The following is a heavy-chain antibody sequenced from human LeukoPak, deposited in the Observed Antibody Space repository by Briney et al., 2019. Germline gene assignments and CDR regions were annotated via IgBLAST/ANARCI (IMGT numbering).Heavy chain of an antibody. J-gene: IGHJ5*02. V-gene: IGHV3-23*01. CDR3: ARVNGDYDWFDP. D-gene: IGHD4-17*01. Sequence: GGSLRLSCAASGFTFSSYAMSWVRQPPGKGLEWVSAISGSGGSTYYADSVKGRFTISRDNSKNTLYLQMNSLRAEDTAVYYCARVNGDYDWFDPWGQGTLVTVSS. CDR2: ISGSGGST. CDR1: GFTFSSYA.